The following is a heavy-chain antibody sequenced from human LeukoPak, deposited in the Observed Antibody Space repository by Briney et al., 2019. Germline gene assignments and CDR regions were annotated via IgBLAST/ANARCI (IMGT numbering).Heavy chain of an antibody. Sequence: GGSLRLSCAASGLTFSDYYMSWIRQAPGKGLEWVSYISSSGSTIYYADSVKGRFTISRDNAKNSLYLQMNSLRAEDTAVYYCARSGIAAAGGYRDIDYWGQGTLVTVSS. CDR1: GLTFSDYY. D-gene: IGHD6-13*01. CDR3: ARSGIAAAGGYRDIDY. CDR2: ISSSGSTI. J-gene: IGHJ4*02. V-gene: IGHV3-11*01.